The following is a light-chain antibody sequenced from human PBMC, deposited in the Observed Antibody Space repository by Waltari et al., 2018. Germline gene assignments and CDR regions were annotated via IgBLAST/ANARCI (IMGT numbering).Light chain of an antibody. CDR1: QNVLYSSNNRNY. CDR3: QQYYDPPYS. J-gene: IGKJ2*03. Sequence: DIVMTQSPDSRTVSLGESATIPRRSSQNVLYSSNNRNYLAWYHQKPGQSPRLLISLASTRASGVPDRFSGSGSRTDFTLTISSLQAEDVAVYYCQQYYDPPYSFGQGTKLEIK. CDR2: LAS. V-gene: IGKV4-1*01.